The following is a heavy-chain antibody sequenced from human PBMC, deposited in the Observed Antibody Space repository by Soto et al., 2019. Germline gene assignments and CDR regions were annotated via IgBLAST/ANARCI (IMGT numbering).Heavy chain of an antibody. V-gene: IGHV1-46*04. CDR2: IDPSDGTT. Sequence: ASVKVSCKASGYAFTTYHMHWVRQAPGQGLEWMGMIDPSDGTTTYAQKLQGRVAMTRDTATSTVYMELSSLRSEDTAVYYCARDEVPDVQNDAFDIWGQGTMVTVSS. J-gene: IGHJ3*02. CDR3: ARDEVPDVQNDAFDI. CDR1: GYAFTTYH.